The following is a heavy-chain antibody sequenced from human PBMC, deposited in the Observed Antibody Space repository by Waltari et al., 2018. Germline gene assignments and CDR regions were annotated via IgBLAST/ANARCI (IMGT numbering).Heavy chain of an antibody. CDR2: IKRDGSST. V-gene: IGHV3-74*01. Sequence: EVQLAESGGGVVQPGGSLRLSCAASGFNFSSYWIHWVRQTPGHGLVWVALIKRDGSSTTYADSVRGRFTISRDNAKNTLYLQMNGLRAEDTAVYYCVRDSRYWGQGTLVTVSS. J-gene: IGHJ4*02. CDR1: GFNFSSYW. CDR3: VRDSRY.